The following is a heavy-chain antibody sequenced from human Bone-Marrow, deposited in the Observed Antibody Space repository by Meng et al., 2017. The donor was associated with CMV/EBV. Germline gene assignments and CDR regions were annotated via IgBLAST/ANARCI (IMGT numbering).Heavy chain of an antibody. CDR2: IYYSGST. D-gene: IGHD3-3*01. V-gene: IGHV4-39*07. CDR3: ARDNGGYYDFWSGYYYFDY. CDR1: GGSISSSSYY. Sequence: ESLKISCTVSGGSISSSSYYWGWIRQPPGKGLEWIGSIYYSGSTYYNPSLKSRVTISVDTSKNQFSLKLSSVTAADTAVYYCARDNGGYYDFWSGYYYFDYWGQGPLVTVSS. J-gene: IGHJ4*02.